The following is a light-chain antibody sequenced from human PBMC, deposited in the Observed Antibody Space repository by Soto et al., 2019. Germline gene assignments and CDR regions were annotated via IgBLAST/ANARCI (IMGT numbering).Light chain of an antibody. Sequence: EIVLTQSPVTLSLPPGERATLSCRASQSVSSSYLAWYQQKPGQAPRLLIYGASTRATGIPARFSGSGSGTEFTLTISSLQSEDFAVYYCQQYNNWPPGTFGQGTKV. CDR1: QSVSSSY. CDR2: GAS. J-gene: IGKJ1*01. V-gene: IGKV3D-15*01. CDR3: QQYNNWPPGT.